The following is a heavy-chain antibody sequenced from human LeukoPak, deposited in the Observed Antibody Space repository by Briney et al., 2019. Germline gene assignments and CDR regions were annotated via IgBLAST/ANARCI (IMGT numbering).Heavy chain of an antibody. Sequence: AASVKVSCKASGYTFTTYGISWVRQPPGQGLEWMGWISPYNGNTNYAQKLQGRVTMTTDKSTSTAYMELRSLRSDDTAVYYCARDRAVVVAATDYWGQGTLVTVSS. D-gene: IGHD2-15*01. V-gene: IGHV1-18*01. CDR3: ARDRAVVVAATDY. CDR2: ISPYNGNT. J-gene: IGHJ4*02. CDR1: GYTFTTYG.